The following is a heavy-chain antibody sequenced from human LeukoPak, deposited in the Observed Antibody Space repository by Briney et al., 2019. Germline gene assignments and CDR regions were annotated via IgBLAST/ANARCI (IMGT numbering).Heavy chain of an antibody. CDR2: INHSGST. J-gene: IGHJ4*02. CDR1: GGSFSGYY. V-gene: IGHV4-34*01. CDR3: ARGKMATIEGFGKFDFDY. Sequence: SETLSLTCAVYGGSFSGYYWSWIRQPPGKGLEWIGEINHSGSTNYNPSLKSRVTISVDTSKNQFSLKLSSVTAADTAVYYCARGKMATIEGFGKFDFDYWGQGTLVTVSS. D-gene: IGHD5-12*01.